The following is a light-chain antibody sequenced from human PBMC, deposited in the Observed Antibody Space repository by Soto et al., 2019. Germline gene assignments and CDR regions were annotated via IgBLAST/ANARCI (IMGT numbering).Light chain of an antibody. Sequence: EIVMTQSPATLSVSTGERATLSCRASQSVSSNLAWYQQKPGQAPRLLIYGTSTRATGIPARFSGSGSGTEFTLTISSLQSEDFAVYYCQHSTFGKGTKVVIK. CDR3: QHST. CDR2: GTS. J-gene: IGKJ1*01. V-gene: IGKV3-15*01. CDR1: QSVSSN.